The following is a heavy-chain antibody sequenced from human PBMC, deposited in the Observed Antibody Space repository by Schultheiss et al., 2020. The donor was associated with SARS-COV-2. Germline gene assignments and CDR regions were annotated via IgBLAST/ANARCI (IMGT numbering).Heavy chain of an antibody. D-gene: IGHD3-22*01. Sequence: GGSLRLSCAASGFTFSSYAMSWVRQAPGKGLEWVSAISGSGGSTYYADSVKGRFTISRDNSKNTLYLQMNSLRAEDTAVYYCAKDPITMIVVGGDYFDYWGQGTLVTVSS. J-gene: IGHJ4*02. CDR3: AKDPITMIVVGGDYFDY. CDR2: ISGSGGST. V-gene: IGHV3-23*01. CDR1: GFTFSSYA.